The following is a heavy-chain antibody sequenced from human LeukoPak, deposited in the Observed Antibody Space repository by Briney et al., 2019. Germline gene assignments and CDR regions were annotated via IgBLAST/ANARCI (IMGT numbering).Heavy chain of an antibody. J-gene: IGHJ4*02. D-gene: IGHD4-23*01. CDR2: INHSGST. CDR3: ARDFYGGNSGDY. V-gene: IGHV4-34*01. CDR1: GGSFSGYY. Sequence: PSETLSLTCAVYGGSFSGYYWSWIRQPPGKGLEWIGEINHSGSTNYNPSLKSRVTISVDTSKSQFSLKLSSVTAADTAVYYCARDFYGGNSGDYWGQGTLVTVSS.